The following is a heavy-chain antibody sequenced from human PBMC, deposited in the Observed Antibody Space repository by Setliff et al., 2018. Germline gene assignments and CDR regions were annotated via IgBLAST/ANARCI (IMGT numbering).Heavy chain of an antibody. Sequence: SVKVSCKASGYSFRNFGITWVRQAPGQGLEWVGGILPLFGSATYARKFQGRVTITADESTSTTYMEVSSLTSEDTAEYFCARGPISGSGTYYGADWGQGTLVTVSS. J-gene: IGHJ4*02. CDR1: GYSFRNFG. CDR3: ARGPISGSGTYYGAD. D-gene: IGHD3-10*01. V-gene: IGHV1-69*13. CDR2: ILPLFGSA.